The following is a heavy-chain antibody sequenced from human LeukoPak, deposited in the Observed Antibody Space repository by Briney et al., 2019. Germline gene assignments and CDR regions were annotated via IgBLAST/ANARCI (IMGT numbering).Heavy chain of an antibody. Sequence: PGGSLRLSCTASGFTFSTYWMSWVRQAPGKGLEWVANTREDGSEKYYVDSVKGRFTISRDNAKNSLYLQMNSLRAEDTAVYYCARELAGHYYVSGSSFDYWGQGTLVTVSS. CDR3: ARELAGHYYVSGSSFDY. CDR2: TREDGSEK. J-gene: IGHJ4*02. CDR1: GFTFSTYW. D-gene: IGHD3-10*01. V-gene: IGHV3-7*01.